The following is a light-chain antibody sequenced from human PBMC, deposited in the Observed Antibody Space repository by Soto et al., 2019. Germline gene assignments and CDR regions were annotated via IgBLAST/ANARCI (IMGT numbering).Light chain of an antibody. CDR1: QSVLYSSNEKNY. CDR2: WAS. Sequence: DIGMTQSPDSLAVSLGERATINCKSSQSVLYSSNEKNYLAWYQQKPRQPPKLLIYWASNRESGVPARFSGSGSGTDFTLTISSLQAEDVAVYYCQPYYSDPPGPFGQGTKVDIK. V-gene: IGKV4-1*01. CDR3: QPYYSDPPGP. J-gene: IGKJ1*01.